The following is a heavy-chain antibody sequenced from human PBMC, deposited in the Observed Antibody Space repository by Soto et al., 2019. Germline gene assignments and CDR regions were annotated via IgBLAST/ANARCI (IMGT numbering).Heavy chain of an antibody. CDR1: GFTFRRYD. CDR3: AKERSNYPYFDY. D-gene: IGHD3-10*01. J-gene: IGHJ4*02. CDR2: ITGSGSST. Sequence: HPGGSLRLSCAASGFTFRRYDMNWVRQAPGKGLEWVSFITGSGSSTYNAESVKGRFTISRDNSRNTLYLQMNSLRAEDTAVYYSAKERSNYPYFDYWGQGYLVTVS. V-gene: IGHV3-23*01.